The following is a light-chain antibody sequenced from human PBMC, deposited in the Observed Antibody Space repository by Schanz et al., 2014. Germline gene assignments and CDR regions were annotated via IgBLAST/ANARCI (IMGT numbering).Light chain of an antibody. CDR2: GAS. Sequence: EIVLTQSPGTLSLSPGERATLSCRASQSVSTTHLAWYQQKPGQAPRLLIYGASIRATGIPDRFSGSGSGTDFTLIISRLEPDDFAVYYCQQYGSSPWTFGQGTKVEIK. CDR1: QSVSTTH. V-gene: IGKV3-20*01. CDR3: QQYGSSPWT. J-gene: IGKJ1*01.